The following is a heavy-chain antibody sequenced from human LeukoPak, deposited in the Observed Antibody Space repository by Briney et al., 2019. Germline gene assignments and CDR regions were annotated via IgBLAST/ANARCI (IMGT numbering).Heavy chain of an antibody. Sequence: GESLKISCKGSGYSFTSYWIGWVRQMPGKGLEWMGIIYPGDSNTRYSPSFQGQVTISADKSISTAYLQWGSLKASDTAMYYCARPVDTAMVAFDYWGQGTLVTVSS. J-gene: IGHJ4*02. CDR2: IYPGDSNT. CDR3: ARPVDTAMVAFDY. D-gene: IGHD5-18*01. CDR1: GYSFTSYW. V-gene: IGHV5-51*01.